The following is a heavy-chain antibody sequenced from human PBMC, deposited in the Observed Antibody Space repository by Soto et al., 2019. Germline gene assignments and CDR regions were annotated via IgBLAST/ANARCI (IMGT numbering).Heavy chain of an antibody. CDR2: ISYDGSNK. CDR3: AKGRSGEDYYYYGMDV. Sequence: HPGGSLRLSCAASGFTFSSYGMHWVRQAPGKGLEWVAVISYDGSNKYYADSVKGRFTISRDNSKNTLYLQMNSLRAEDTAVYYCAKGRSGEDYYYYGMDVWGQGTTVTVSS. V-gene: IGHV3-30*18. D-gene: IGHD3-3*01. CDR1: GFTFSSYG. J-gene: IGHJ6*02.